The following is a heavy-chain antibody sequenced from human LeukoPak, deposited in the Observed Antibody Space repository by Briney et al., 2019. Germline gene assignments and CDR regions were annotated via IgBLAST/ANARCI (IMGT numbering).Heavy chain of an antibody. CDR3: AKDLNYGDLLDY. CDR2: IRNDGRNK. J-gene: IGHJ4*02. Sequence: GGSLRLSCAASGFTFSKYGMYWVRQAPGKGLEWVAFIRNDGRNKYYTDSVKGRFTISRDNSRNTLYLQMNSLRAEDTAVYYCAKDLNYGDLLDYWGQGTLVTVSS. CDR1: GFTFSKYG. D-gene: IGHD4-17*01. V-gene: IGHV3-30*02.